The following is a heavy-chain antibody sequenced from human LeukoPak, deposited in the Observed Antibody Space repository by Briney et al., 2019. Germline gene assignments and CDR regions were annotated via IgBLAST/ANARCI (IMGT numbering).Heavy chain of an antibody. J-gene: IGHJ6*02. V-gene: IGHV4-34*01. Sequence: SETLSLTCAVYGGSFSGYYWSWIRQPPGKGLEWIGEINHSGSTNYNPSLKGRVTISVDTSKNQFSLKLSSVTAADTAVYYCARDSRRGYYDSSGYYHYYYYYGMDVWGQGTTVTVSS. CDR3: ARDSRRGYYDSSGYYHYYYYYGMDV. CDR1: GGSFSGYY. CDR2: INHSGST. D-gene: IGHD3-22*01.